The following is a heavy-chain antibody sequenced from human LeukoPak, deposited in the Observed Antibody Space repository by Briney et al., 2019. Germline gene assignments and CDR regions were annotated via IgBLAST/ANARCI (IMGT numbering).Heavy chain of an antibody. D-gene: IGHD2-2*01. CDR3: ARIVVPAASNYYYGMDV. V-gene: IGHV1-18*01. J-gene: IGHJ6*02. CDR2: ISAYNGNT. CDR1: GYTFTSYG. Sequence: GASVKVSCKASGYTFTSYGISWVRQAPGQGLEWMGWISAYNGNTNYAQKLQGRVTMTTDTSTSTAYRELRSLRSDDTAVYYCARIVVPAASNYYYGMDVWGQGTTVTVSS.